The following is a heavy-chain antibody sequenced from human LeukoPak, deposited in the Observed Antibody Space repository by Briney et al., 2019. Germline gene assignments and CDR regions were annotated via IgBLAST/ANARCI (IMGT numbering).Heavy chain of an antibody. CDR1: GFTVSSNY. CDR3: ARGLRTLGGGGPDY. CDR2: IYSGGST. V-gene: IGHV3-53*01. D-gene: IGHD3-16*01. J-gene: IGHJ4*02. Sequence: GGSLRLSCAASGFTVSSNYMSWVRQAPGKGLEWVSVIYSGGSTYYADSVKGRFTISRDNSKNTVYLQMNSLRAEDTAVYYCARGLRTLGGGGPDYWGQGTLVTVSS.